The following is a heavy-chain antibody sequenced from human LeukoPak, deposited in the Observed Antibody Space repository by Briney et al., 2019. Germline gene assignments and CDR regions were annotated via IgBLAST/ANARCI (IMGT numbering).Heavy chain of an antibody. J-gene: IGHJ5*02. CDR3: ARDYGDYPNWFDP. Sequence: GASVKVSCKASGYTFTSYDINWVRQATGQGREWMGWMNPNSGNTGYAQKFQGRVTMTRNTSISTAYMELSSLRSEDTAVYYCARDYGDYPNWFDPWGQGTLVTVSS. CDR2: MNPNSGNT. V-gene: IGHV1-8*01. CDR1: GYTFTSYD. D-gene: IGHD4-17*01.